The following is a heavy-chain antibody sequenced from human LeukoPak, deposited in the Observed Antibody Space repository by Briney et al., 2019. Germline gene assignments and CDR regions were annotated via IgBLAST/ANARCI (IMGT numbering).Heavy chain of an antibody. Sequence: ASVKVSCKASGYTFTGYYMHSVRQAPGQGREWMGWINPNSGGTNYAQKFQGRVTMTRDTSISTAYMELSRLRSDDTAVYYCARFAGTTIYYYYGMDVWGQGTTVTVSS. J-gene: IGHJ6*02. D-gene: IGHD1-7*01. CDR1: GYTFTGYY. V-gene: IGHV1-2*02. CDR2: INPNSGGT. CDR3: ARFAGTTIYYYYGMDV.